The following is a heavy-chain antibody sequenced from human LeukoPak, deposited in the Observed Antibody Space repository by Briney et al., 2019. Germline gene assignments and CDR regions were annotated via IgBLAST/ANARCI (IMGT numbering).Heavy chain of an antibody. D-gene: IGHD3-3*01. CDR3: AREGYDFWSAYYYGMDV. Sequence: SETLSLTCTVSGGPVSSASHYWSWIRQHPGKGLEWIGYIYYSGSTYYNPSLKSRVTISVDTSKNQFSLKLSSVTAADTAVYYCAREGYDFWSAYYYGMDVWGQGTTVTVSS. J-gene: IGHJ6*02. CDR1: GGPVSSASHY. V-gene: IGHV4-31*03. CDR2: IYYSGST.